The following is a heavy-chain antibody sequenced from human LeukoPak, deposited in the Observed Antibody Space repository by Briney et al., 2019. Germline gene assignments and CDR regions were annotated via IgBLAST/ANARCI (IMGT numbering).Heavy chain of an antibody. Sequence: GGSLRLSCAASGFTFSSYGMHWVRQAPGKGLEWVAFIRYDGSNKYYADSVKGRFTISRDNSKNTLYLQMNSLRAEDTAVYYCAKGGCSGGSCYSLGYWGQGTLVTVSS. CDR2: IRYDGSNK. CDR3: AKGGCSGGSCYSLGY. V-gene: IGHV3-30*02. D-gene: IGHD2-15*01. CDR1: GFTFSSYG. J-gene: IGHJ4*02.